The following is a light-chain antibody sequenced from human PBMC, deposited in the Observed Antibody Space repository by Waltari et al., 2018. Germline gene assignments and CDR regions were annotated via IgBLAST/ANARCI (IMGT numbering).Light chain of an antibody. J-gene: IGLJ2*01. CDR2: EVN. CDR3: SSYAGANLVK. CDR1: SSDIGTYSL. Sequence: QSALTQPASVSGSPGQSIIIPCTGTSSDIGTYSLVSWYQQHPGTAPKLIIHEVNERPSGVSDRFSGSKSGNTASLAISGLQTEDEADYYCSSYAGANLVKFGGGTKLTVL. V-gene: IGLV2-23*02.